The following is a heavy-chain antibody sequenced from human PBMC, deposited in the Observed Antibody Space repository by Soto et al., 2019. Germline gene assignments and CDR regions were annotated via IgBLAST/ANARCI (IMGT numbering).Heavy chain of an antibody. CDR3: AKDGRGDYAKLEYFQH. J-gene: IGHJ1*01. V-gene: IGHV3-23*01. Sequence: GGSLRLSCAASGFTFSSYAMSWVRQAPGKGLEWVSAISGSGGSTYYADPVKGRFTISRDNSKNTLYLQMNSLRAEDTAVYYCAKDGRGDYAKLEYFQHWGQGTLVTVSS. CDR2: ISGSGGST. D-gene: IGHD4-17*01. CDR1: GFTFSSYA.